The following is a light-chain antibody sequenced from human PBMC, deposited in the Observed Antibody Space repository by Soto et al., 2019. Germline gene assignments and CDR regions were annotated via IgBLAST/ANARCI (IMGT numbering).Light chain of an antibody. V-gene: IGLV2-14*01. CDR1: SSDVGGYNY. Sequence: QSALTQPASVSRSPGQSITISCTGTSSDVGGYNYVSRYQQHPGKAPKLMIYEVSNRPSGVSNRFSGSKSGNTASLTISGLQAEDEADYYCSSYTRSSTLVFGTGTKLTVL. CDR2: EVS. J-gene: IGLJ1*01. CDR3: SSYTRSSTLV.